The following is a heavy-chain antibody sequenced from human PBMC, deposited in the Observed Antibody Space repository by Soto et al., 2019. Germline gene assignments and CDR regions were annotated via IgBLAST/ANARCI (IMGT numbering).Heavy chain of an antibody. V-gene: IGHV6-1*01. CDR2: TYYKSKWFN. Sequence: QVQLQLSGPGLMKPSQTLSLTCAISGDSVSSNSAGWNWVRQTPSRGLEWLGRTYYKSKWFNNYAVSLKRRITINPDTSQNQFSLQLDSVTPEDTAVYYCARGSWDDVSGHYYMDVWGKGHTVTVSS. D-gene: IGHD5-12*01. CDR1: GDSVSSNSAG. J-gene: IGHJ6*03. CDR3: ARGSWDDVSGHYYMDV.